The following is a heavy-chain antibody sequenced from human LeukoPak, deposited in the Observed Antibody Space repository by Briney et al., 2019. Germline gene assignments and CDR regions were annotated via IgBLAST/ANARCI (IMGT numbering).Heavy chain of an antibody. CDR2: FYPEDGET. D-gene: IGHD3-10*01. CDR1: GYTLTELS. CDR3: ATGRGMVRGLGGYGMDV. V-gene: IGHV1-24*01. J-gene: IGHJ6*04. Sequence: ASVKVSCKVSGYTLTELSMHWVRQAPGKGLEWMGGFYPEDGETIYAQKFQGRVTMTEDTSTDTAYMELSSLRSEDTAVYYCATGRGMVRGLGGYGMDVWGKGTTVTVSS.